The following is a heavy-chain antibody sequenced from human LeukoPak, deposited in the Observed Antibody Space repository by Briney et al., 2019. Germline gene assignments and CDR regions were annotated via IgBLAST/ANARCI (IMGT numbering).Heavy chain of an antibody. J-gene: IGHJ4*02. V-gene: IGHV3-66*01. CDR2: IFNDGST. D-gene: IGHD4-17*01. Sequence: QPGGSLILSCAASGFTVRSNYMSWVRQAPGKGLEWVSLIFNDGSTYYADSVKARFTISRDNSMDTLYLQMNSLRVEDTAVYCCARDPGGDNAYWGQGTLVTVSS. CDR1: GFTVRSNY. CDR3: ARDPGGDNAY.